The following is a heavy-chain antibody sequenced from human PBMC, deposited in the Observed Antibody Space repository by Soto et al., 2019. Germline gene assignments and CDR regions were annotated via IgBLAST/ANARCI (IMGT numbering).Heavy chain of an antibody. CDR1: GGFVNSDTHS. CDR3: ARFVRSCSATTCSTRADV. J-gene: IGHJ6*02. V-gene: IGHV4-61*01. D-gene: IGHD2-2*01. CDR2: IYSGGST. Sequence: SETLSLTCTVPGGFVNSDTHSWSWIRQTPGKRLEWIGFIYSGGSTKNPSLRSRVTMSVDTSKNQFSLKLRSVIVADTAVYHCARFVRSCSATTCSTRADVWGQGITVTVSS.